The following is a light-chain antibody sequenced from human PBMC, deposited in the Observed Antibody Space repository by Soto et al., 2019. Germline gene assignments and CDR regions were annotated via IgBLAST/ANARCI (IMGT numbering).Light chain of an antibody. Sequence: IVVTQAPGTLSFSPGASATLSCRASQSVSSSYLAWYQQKPGQARRLLIYGASSRATGIPDRLIVTASGTEFTLTISSMQPDDFATDDCLQYESYRAFGQGTKVEIK. V-gene: IGKV3-20*01. CDR1: QSVSSSY. CDR2: GAS. CDR3: LQYESYRA. J-gene: IGKJ1*01.